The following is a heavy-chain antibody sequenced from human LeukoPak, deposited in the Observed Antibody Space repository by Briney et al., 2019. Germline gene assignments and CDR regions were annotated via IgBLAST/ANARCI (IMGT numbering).Heavy chain of an antibody. CDR3: AKTARLDGSFDAFDI. D-gene: IGHD5-24*01. V-gene: IGHV3-23*01. CDR2: ISAGGSST. J-gene: IGHJ3*02. CDR1: GFTFSSYG. Sequence: GGSLRLSCAASGFTFSSYGMSWVRQAPGKGLEWVSAISAGGSSTYYADSVKGRFTISRDNSKNTLYLQMNSLRAEDTAVYYCAKTARLDGSFDAFDIWGQGTMVTVSS.